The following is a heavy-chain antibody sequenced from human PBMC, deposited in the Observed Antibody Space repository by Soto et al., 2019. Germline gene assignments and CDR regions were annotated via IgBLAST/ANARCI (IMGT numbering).Heavy chain of an antibody. D-gene: IGHD3-10*01. V-gene: IGHV4-34*01. CDR2: INHSGST. CDR1: GGSFSGYY. CDR3: VRGGRITMVRGVIITSFGY. J-gene: IGHJ4*02. Sequence: SETLSLTCAVYGGSFSGYYWSWIRQPPGKGLEWIGEINHSGSTNYNPSLKSRVTISVETSKNQFSLKLSSVTAADTAVYYCVRGGRITMVRGVIITSFGYWGQGTLVTVSS.